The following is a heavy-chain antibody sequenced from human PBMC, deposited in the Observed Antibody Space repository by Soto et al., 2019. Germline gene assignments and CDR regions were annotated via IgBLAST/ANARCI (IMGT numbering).Heavy chain of an antibody. J-gene: IGHJ6*02. Sequence: GGFLRLSCAASGFTFSSYAMHWVRQAPGKGLEWVAVISYDGSNKYYADSVKGRFTISRDNSKNTLYLQMNSLRAEDTAVYYCARGQSDSSSYYYYYYYGMDVWGQGTTVTVSS. CDR2: ISYDGSNK. D-gene: IGHD6-13*01. CDR1: GFTFSSYA. CDR3: ARGQSDSSSYYYYYYYGMDV. V-gene: IGHV3-30-3*01.